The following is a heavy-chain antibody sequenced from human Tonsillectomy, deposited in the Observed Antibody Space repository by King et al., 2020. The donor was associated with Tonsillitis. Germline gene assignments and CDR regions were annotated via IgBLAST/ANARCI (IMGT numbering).Heavy chain of an antibody. J-gene: IGHJ3*02. CDR1: GGSISSSSYY. CDR3: ARLGSLAAFAI. D-gene: IGHD6-13*01. Sequence: QLQESGPGLVKPSETLSLTCTVSGGSISSSSYYWGWIRQPPGKGLEWIGSIYYSGSTYYNPSLKSRVTISVDTSKNQFSLKLSSVTAADTAVYYCARLGSLAAFAIWGQGTMVTVSS. CDR2: IYYSGST. V-gene: IGHV4-39*07.